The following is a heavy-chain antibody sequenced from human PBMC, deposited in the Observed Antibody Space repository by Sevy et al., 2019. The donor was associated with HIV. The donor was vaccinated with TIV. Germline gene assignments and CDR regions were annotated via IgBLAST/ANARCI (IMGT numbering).Heavy chain of an antibody. CDR1: GYSFSDYW. Sequence: GESLKISCKGSGYSFSDYWVGWVRQMPGKGLEWMGIIYPGDSDTTYSPAFQGQVTISADKSISTAYLQWSSLKASDTAIYYCARGARGTLPSYYYYTMDVWGQGTTFTVSS. CDR2: IYPGDSDT. J-gene: IGHJ6*02. CDR3: ARGARGTLPSYYYYTMDV. D-gene: IGHD1-1*01. V-gene: IGHV5-51*01.